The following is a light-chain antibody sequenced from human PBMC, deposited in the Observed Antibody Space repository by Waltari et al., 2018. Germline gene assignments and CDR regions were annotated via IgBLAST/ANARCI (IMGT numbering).Light chain of an antibody. CDR1: SSDVGAYNY. CDR2: SVS. Sequence: QSALTQPASVSGSPGQSITIACTDTSSDVGAYNYVSWYQQHPAKAPKLMIFSVSNRPSGVFNRFSGSKSGNTASLTISGLQAEDEADYYCSSYISSSTLELFGGGTSLTVL. CDR3: SSYISSSTLEL. V-gene: IGLV2-14*03. J-gene: IGLJ2*01.